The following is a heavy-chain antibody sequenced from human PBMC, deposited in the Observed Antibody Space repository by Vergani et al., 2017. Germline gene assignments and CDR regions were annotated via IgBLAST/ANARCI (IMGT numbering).Heavy chain of an antibody. V-gene: IGHV3-7*01. CDR3: VRVPLIRRGSGNYGINNYHGMDV. D-gene: IGHD3-10*01. Sequence: EGQLVESGGDWVQRGGPLRPPCAPSGSISCSYVMSWVRHAPGRGREWVANENQDGSEKYYGDSVRGRFTISRDNAKNSIYLQMNSLRAEDTAVYFCVRVPLIRRGSGNYGINNYHGMDVWGQGTTVIVSS. J-gene: IGHJ6*02. CDR2: ENQDGSEK. CDR1: GSISCSYV.